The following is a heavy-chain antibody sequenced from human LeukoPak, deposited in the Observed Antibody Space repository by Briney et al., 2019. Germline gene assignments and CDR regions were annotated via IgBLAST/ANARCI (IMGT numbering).Heavy chain of an antibody. CDR2: IRSKANSYAT. Sequence: GGSLRLSCAASGFTFSGSAMHWVRQASGKGLEWVGRIRSKANSYATVYAASVKGRFTISRDDSKNTAYLQMNSLKTEDTAVYYCTRLFAGNWFDPWGQGTLVTVSS. CDR1: GFTFSGSA. V-gene: IGHV3-73*01. CDR3: TRLFAGNWFDP. J-gene: IGHJ5*02.